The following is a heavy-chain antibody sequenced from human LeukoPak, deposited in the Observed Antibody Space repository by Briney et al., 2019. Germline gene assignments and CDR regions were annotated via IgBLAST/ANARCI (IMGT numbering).Heavy chain of an antibody. J-gene: IGHJ4*02. CDR3: ARGDGSGSWRIDY. CDR1: GFIFNNYA. D-gene: IGHD3-10*01. Sequence: PGGSLRLSCAASGFIFNNYAMHWVRHVPGRELEWLAVIPYDGNNKYYADSVNGRFTISRDNSKKTLYLQMGSLRPEDTAVYYCARGDGSGSWRIDYWGQGTLVIVSS. V-gene: IGHV3-30-3*01. CDR2: IPYDGNNK.